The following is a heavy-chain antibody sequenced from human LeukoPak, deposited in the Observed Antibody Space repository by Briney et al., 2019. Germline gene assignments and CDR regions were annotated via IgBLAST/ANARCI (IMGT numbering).Heavy chain of an antibody. CDR1: GYSFTSYW. D-gene: IGHD3-22*01. Sequence: GESPKISCKGSGYSFTSYWIGWVRQMPGKGLEWMGIIYPGDSDTRYSPSFQGQVTISADKSISTAYLQWSSLKASDTAMYYCARRRVDYYDSSGYYGNWGQGTLVTVSS. CDR2: IYPGDSDT. CDR3: ARRRVDYYDSSGYYGN. V-gene: IGHV5-51*01. J-gene: IGHJ4*02.